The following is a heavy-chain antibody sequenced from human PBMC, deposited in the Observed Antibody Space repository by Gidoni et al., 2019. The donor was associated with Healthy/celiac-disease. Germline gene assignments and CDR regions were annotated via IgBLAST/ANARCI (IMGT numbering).Heavy chain of an antibody. Sequence: EVQLVESGGGLVKPGGSLRLSCAASGFTFSSYSMNWVRQAPGKGLEWVSSISSSSSYIYYADSVKGRFTISRDNAKNSLYLQMNSLRAEDTAVYYCARDLRLFGYYDSSQIDYWGQGTLVTVSS. V-gene: IGHV3-21*01. D-gene: IGHD3-22*01. CDR3: ARDLRLFGYYDSSQIDY. J-gene: IGHJ4*02. CDR1: GFTFSSYS. CDR2: ISSSSSYI.